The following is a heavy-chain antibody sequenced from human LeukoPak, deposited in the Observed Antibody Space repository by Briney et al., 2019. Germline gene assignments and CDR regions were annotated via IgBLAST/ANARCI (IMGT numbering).Heavy chain of an antibody. CDR2: IIPIFGTA. CDR3: ARDARHRYCSSSSCYRGWLDP. Sequence: SVKVSCMASRGTFSSYAISWVRQAPGQGLEWMGGIIPIFGTANYAQKFQGRVTITADESTSTAYMELSSLRSEDTAVYYCARDARHRYCSSSSCYRGWLDPWGQGTPVTVSS. J-gene: IGHJ5*02. V-gene: IGHV1-69*13. CDR1: RGTFSSYA. D-gene: IGHD2-2*01.